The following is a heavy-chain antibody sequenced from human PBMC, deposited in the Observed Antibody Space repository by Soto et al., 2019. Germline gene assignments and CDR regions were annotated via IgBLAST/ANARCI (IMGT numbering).Heavy chain of an antibody. J-gene: IGHJ6*02. D-gene: IGHD2-8*01. CDR3: AREMVARAFLGYGMDV. CDR2: ISYDGSNK. Sequence: VQLVESGGGVVQPGRSLRLSCAASGFTFSSYAMHWVRQAPGKGLEWVAVISYDGSNKYYADSVKGRFTISRDNSKNTLYLQMNSLRAEDTAVYYCAREMVARAFLGYGMDVWGQGTTVTVSS. V-gene: IGHV3-30-3*01. CDR1: GFTFSSYA.